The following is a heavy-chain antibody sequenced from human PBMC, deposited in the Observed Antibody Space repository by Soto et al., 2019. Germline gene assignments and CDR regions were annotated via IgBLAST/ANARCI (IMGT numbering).Heavy chain of an antibody. J-gene: IGHJ5*02. CDR3: GHSGLTSLGES. Sequence: QITLKESGPTLVKPTQTLTLTCTFSGFSLSTYGVGVAWIRQHPGKALEWLALIYWYDDMRYGPSLRTRLTVAKETSKNLVVVTMTHVDPMDTGTYFCGHSGLTSLGESWGQGIAGTVSS. CDR1: GFSLSTYGVG. V-gene: IGHV2-5*05. D-gene: IGHD2-2*01. CDR2: IYWYDDM.